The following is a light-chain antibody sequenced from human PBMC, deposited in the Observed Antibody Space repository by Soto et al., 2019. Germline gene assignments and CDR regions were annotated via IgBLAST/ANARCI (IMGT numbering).Light chain of an antibody. CDR2: GAS. V-gene: IGKV3-15*01. CDR3: QQYANWPPWT. J-gene: IGKJ1*01. CDR1: QSVSSN. Sequence: EIVMTQSPATLSVSPGERATLSCRASQSVSSNLAWYQQKPSQAPRLLIYGASTRATGIPARFSGSGSGTEFTLTISSLQSEDFAVYYCQQYANWPPWTFGQGTKVEIK.